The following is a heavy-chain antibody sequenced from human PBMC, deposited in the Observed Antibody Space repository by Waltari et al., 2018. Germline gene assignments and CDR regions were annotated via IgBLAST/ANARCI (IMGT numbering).Heavy chain of an antibody. Sequence: QVQLQESGPGLVKPSQTLSLTCTVPGGSIDGDNSFWSWVRQPPGKGLEWIGYISYRGNTYYSPSLKSRATISIDTSKNQFSLKLNSVTAADTAIYFCAREVITVADSDAFDIWGQGTVVTVSS. CDR3: AREVITVADSDAFDI. CDR1: GGSIDGDNSF. J-gene: IGHJ3*02. CDR2: ISYRGNT. V-gene: IGHV4-30-4*01. D-gene: IGHD6-19*01.